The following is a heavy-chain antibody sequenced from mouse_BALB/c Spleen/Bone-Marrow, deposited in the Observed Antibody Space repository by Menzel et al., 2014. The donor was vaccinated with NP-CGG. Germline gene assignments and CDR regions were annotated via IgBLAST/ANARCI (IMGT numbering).Heavy chain of an antibody. CDR1: GFDFSRYW. CDR3: ERLSYYGRFAY. V-gene: IGHV4-1*02. CDR2: INPDSSTI. Sequence: EVQVVESGGGLVQPGGSLKLSCAASGFDFSRYWMSWVRRAPGKGLEWIGEINPDSSTINYTPSLKDKFIISRDNAKNTLYLQMSKVRSEDTALYYCERLSYYGRFAYWGQGTLVTVSA. J-gene: IGHJ3*01. D-gene: IGHD1-1*01.